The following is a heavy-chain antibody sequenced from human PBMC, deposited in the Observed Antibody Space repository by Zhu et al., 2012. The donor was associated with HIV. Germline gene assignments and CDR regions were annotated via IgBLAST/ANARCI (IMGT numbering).Heavy chain of an antibody. CDR1: NFSIGMGYY. V-gene: IGHV4-38-2*01. CDR3: ARHPSGSYFRFGS. CDR2: MYPTGNT. Sequence: QVQLQESGPGLVKPSETLSLTCAVSNFSIGMGYYWGWIRQPPGKGLEWIGSMYPTGNTYYNPSLKSRVTISIDTSKNHFSLKVTSVTAADTAVYYCARHPSGSYFRFGSWGQGTLVTVSS. J-gene: IGHJ4*02. D-gene: IGHD1-26*01.